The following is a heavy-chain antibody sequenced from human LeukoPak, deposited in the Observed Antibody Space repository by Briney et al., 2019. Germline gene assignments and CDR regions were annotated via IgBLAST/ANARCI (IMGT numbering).Heavy chain of an antibody. CDR1: GYTFTNYA. CDR3: ARDSIFMGATTGKFDY. Sequence: GASVKVSCKASGYTFTNYAINWVRQAPGQGLEWMGCIHPTTGNPTYAHGFTGRFVFSLDTYVSTTYLQISSLKAEDTAVYYCARDSIFMGATTGKFDYWGQGSLVTVSS. CDR2: IHPTTGNP. J-gene: IGHJ4*02. D-gene: IGHD1-26*01. V-gene: IGHV7-4-1*02.